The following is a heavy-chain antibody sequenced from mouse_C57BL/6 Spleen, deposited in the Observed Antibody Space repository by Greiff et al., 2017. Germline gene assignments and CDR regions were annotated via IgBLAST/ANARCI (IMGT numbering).Heavy chain of an antibody. CDR1: GFTFSSYA. D-gene: IGHD3-3*01. CDR2: ISDGGSYT. V-gene: IGHV5-4*01. J-gene: IGHJ2*01. CDR3: ARDRGPFDY. Sequence: EVKLVESGGGLVKPGGSLKLSCAASGFTFSSYAMSWVRQTPEKRLEWVATISDGGSYTYYPDNVKGRFTISRDNAKNNLYLQRSHLKAEDTAMYYCARDRGPFDYWGQGTTLTVSS.